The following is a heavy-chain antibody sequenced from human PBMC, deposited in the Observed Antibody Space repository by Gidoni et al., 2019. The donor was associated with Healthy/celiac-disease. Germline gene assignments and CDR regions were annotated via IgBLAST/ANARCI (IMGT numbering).Heavy chain of an antibody. Sequence: QLQLPESGPGLVKPSETVSLTGTVSARSISRSGHYWGSFRPPPGKGLEWIGSIYYSGSTYYNPSLKSRVTIAVDTSKNQFSLKLSSVTAADTAVYYCAKTFITMVRGVIINDYYYYGMDVWGQGTTVTVSS. CDR1: ARSISRSGHY. D-gene: IGHD3-10*01. J-gene: IGHJ6*02. CDR3: AKTFITMVRGVIINDYYYYGMDV. CDR2: IYYSGST. V-gene: IGHV4-39*07.